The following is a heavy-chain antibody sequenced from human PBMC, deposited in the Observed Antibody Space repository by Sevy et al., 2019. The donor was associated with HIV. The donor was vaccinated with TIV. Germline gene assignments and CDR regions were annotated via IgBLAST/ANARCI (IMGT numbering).Heavy chain of an antibody. D-gene: IGHD4-17*01. Sequence: GGSLRLSCAASGFTFSSYGMHWVRQAPGKGLEWVAVIWYDGSNKYYADSVKGRFTISRDNSKNTLYLQMNSLRAEDTAVYYCAKDLSYGDYSPGDYWGQGTLVTVSS. V-gene: IGHV3-33*06. CDR3: AKDLSYGDYSPGDY. CDR2: IWYDGSNK. J-gene: IGHJ4*02. CDR1: GFTFSSYG.